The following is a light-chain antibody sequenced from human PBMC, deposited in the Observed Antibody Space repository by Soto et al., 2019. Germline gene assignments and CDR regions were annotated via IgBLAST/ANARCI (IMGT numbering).Light chain of an antibody. V-gene: IGKV3-20*01. Sequence: EIVLTQSPGTLSLSAGERATLSCRASQSVSSSYLAWYQQKPGQAPRLLIYNTFHRATGTPDRFSGTGSETDFTLTISGLEPEDFAMYYCQQFGGSPVTFGQGTRLEIK. CDR2: NTF. J-gene: IGKJ5*01. CDR1: QSVSSSY. CDR3: QQFGGSPVT.